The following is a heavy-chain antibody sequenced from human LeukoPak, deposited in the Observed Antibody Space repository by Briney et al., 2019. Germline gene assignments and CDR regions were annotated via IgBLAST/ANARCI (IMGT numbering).Heavy chain of an antibody. CDR3: AKAYPSAIVVFLYYFDY. CDR1: GFTFSSYA. CDR2: ISGSGGST. Sequence: GGSLRLSCAASGFTFSSYAMSWVRQAPGQGLEWISAISGSGGSTYYADSVKGRFTISRDNSKNTLYLQMNSLRAEDTAVYYCAKAYPSAIVVFLYYFDYWGQGTLVTVSS. D-gene: IGHD3-22*01. J-gene: IGHJ4*02. V-gene: IGHV3-23*01.